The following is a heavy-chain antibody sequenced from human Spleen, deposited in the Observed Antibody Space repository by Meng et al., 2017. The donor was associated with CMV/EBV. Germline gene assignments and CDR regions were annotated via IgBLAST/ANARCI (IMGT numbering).Heavy chain of an antibody. J-gene: IGHJ4*02. CDR2: ISSSGSTI. V-gene: IGHV3-48*03. CDR3: AKVTGTTDY. CDR1: GFTFSRYW. D-gene: IGHD1-20*01. Sequence: GGSLRLSCAASGFTFSRYWMHWVRQAPGKGLEWVSYISSSGSTIYYADSVKGRFTISRDNAKNSLYLQMNSLRAEDTAVYYCAKVTGTTDYWGQGTRVTVSS.